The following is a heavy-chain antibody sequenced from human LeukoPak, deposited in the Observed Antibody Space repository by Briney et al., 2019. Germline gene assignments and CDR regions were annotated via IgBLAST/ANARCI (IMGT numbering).Heavy chain of an antibody. CDR2: INPNSGGT. CDR3: ASGGYVYYYYYMDV. CDR1: GYTCTGYY. Sequence: ASVKVSCKASGYTCTGYYMHWVRQAPGQGLEWMGRINPNSGGTNYAQKFQGRVTMTRDTSISTAYMELSRLRSDDMGVYYCASGGYVYYYYYMDVWGKGTTVTVSS. J-gene: IGHJ6*03. V-gene: IGHV1-2*05. D-gene: IGHD3-10*02.